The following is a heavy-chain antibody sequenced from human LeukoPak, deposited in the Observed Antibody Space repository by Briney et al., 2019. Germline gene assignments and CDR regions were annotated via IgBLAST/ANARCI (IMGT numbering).Heavy chain of an antibody. CDR3: ARVGYCSSTSCYSGYGMDV. D-gene: IGHD2-2*01. CDR1: GFTFDDYG. Sequence: GGSLRLSCAASGFTFDDYGMSWVRQAPGKGLEWVSGINWNGGSTGYADSVKGRFTISRDNAKNSLYLQMNSLRAEDTALYYCARVGYCSSTSCYSGYGMDVWGQGTTVTVSS. J-gene: IGHJ6*02. CDR2: INWNGGST. V-gene: IGHV3-20*04.